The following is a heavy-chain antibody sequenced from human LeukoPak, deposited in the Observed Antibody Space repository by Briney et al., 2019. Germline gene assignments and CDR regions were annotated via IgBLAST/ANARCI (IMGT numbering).Heavy chain of an antibody. CDR2: IYTSWNS. CDR3: ARAGSHATFQYNWNDSGAFDI. D-gene: IGHD1-1*01. Sequence: PSKTLSLTCTVSGGSIRSGSYSWSWIRQPAGKGLEWIGRIYTSWNSNYNPSLKSRVAMSVDTSKNQFFLKLSSVTAADTAVYYCARAGSHATFQYNWNDSGAFDIWGQGTMVTVSS. V-gene: IGHV4-61*02. CDR1: GGSIRSGSYS. J-gene: IGHJ3*02.